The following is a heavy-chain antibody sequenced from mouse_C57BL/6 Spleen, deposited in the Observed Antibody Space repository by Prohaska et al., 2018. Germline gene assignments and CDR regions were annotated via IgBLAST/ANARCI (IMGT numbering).Heavy chain of an antibody. CDR2: IRLKSDNYAT. Sequence: EVKLEESGGGLLQPGGSMKLSCVASGFTFSKYWMNWVRQSPEKGLEWDAQIRLKSDNYATHYAESVKGRFTISRDDSKSSVYLQMNNLRAGDTGIYYCTGDYYGQRFAYWGQGTLVTVSA. J-gene: IGHJ3*01. CDR3: TGDYYGQRFAY. D-gene: IGHD1-1*01. CDR1: GFTFSKYW. V-gene: IGHV6-3*01.